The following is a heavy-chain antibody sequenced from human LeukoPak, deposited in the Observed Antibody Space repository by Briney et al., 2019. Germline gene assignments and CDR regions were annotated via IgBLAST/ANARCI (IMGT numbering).Heavy chain of an antibody. Sequence: PSETLSLTCTVSGGSISSYYWGWIRQPPGKGLEWIGSIYYSGSTYYNPSLKSRVTISVDTSKNQFSLKLSSVTAADTAVYYCARLAGEGLVPAARMGGVKYYYYYYMDVWGKGTTVTVSS. D-gene: IGHD2-2*01. CDR1: GGSISSYY. J-gene: IGHJ6*03. CDR2: IYYSGST. CDR3: ARLAGEGLVPAARMGGVKYYYYYYMDV. V-gene: IGHV4-39*01.